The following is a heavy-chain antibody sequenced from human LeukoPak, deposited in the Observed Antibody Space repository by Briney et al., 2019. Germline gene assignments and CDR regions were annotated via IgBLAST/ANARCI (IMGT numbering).Heavy chain of an antibody. D-gene: IGHD2-2*02. V-gene: IGHV3-7*01. Sequence: GGSLRLSCAASRFTPSSDWMSWVRPAPGKGLEWVANIKQDGSEKYYVDSVKGRFTISIDNGKNSLYLQMKSLRAEDTDVYYCATHIVVVPAAIGWFDPWGQGTLVTVSS. CDR1: RFTPSSDW. CDR2: IKQDGSEK. CDR3: ATHIVVVPAAIGWFDP. J-gene: IGHJ5*02.